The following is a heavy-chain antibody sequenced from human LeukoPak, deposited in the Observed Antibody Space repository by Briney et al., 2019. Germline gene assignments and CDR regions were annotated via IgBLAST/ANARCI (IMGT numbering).Heavy chain of an antibody. V-gene: IGHV3-53*01. D-gene: IGHD1-14*01. J-gene: IGHJ5*02. CDR1: GLTVSSSY. CDR2: IYNDGST. CDR3: AKDIT. Sequence: GGSLRLSCAASGLTVSSSYMSWVRQAPGKGLEWVSIIYNDGSTYYADSMKGRFTISRDNSKNTLYLQMNSLRDEDTAVYYCAKDITWGQGTLVTVSS.